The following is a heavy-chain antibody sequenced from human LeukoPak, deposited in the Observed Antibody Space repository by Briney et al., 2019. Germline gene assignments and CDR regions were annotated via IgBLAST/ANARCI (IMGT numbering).Heavy chain of an antibody. J-gene: IGHJ6*02. V-gene: IGHV3-49*04. CDR1: GFTFGDHA. CDR2: IRSKAYGGTT. Sequence: PGRSLRLSCTTSGFTFGDHAMSWVRQAPGKGLEWVGFIRSKAYGGTTEYAASVKGRFIISRDDSRSIAYLQMNSLKTEDTAVYYCTRGPIQLWIHNGIDDWGQGTTVTVSS. D-gene: IGHD5-18*01. CDR3: TRGPIQLWIHNGIDD.